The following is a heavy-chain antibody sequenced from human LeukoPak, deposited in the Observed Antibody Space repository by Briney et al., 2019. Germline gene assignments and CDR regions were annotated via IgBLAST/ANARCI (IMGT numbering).Heavy chain of an antibody. CDR1: GFTFSSYW. CDR3: ARGLWDSYYYYYGMDV. J-gene: IGHJ6*02. CDR2: INSDGSST. D-gene: IGHD5-18*01. V-gene: IGHV3-74*01. Sequence: GGSLRLSCAASGFTFSSYWMHWVREAPGKGLVWVSRINSDGSSTSYADSVKGRFTISRDNAQNTLYLQMNSLGAEDTAVYYCARGLWDSYYYYYGMDVWGQGTTVTVSS.